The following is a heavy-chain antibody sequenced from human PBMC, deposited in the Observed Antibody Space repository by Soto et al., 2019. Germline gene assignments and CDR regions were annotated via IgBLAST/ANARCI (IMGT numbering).Heavy chain of an antibody. J-gene: IGHJ6*03. CDR3: ARGSGELLGRRGFYYHYLDR. V-gene: IGHV3-21*06. CDR1: GVTFSSFS. D-gene: IGHD1-26*01. Sequence: EVQLVESGGGLVKPGGSLRLSCAASGVTFSSFSFNWVRQAPGKGLEWVSFILSSSGSIYYADSVKGRFTISRDNAKGSLYLPMNSLKEEDTPVYYCARGSGELLGRRGFYYHYLDRWGKGTTVTVS. CDR2: ILSSSGSI.